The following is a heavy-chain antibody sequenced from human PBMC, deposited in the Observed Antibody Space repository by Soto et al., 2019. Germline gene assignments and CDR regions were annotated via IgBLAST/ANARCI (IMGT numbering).Heavy chain of an antibody. J-gene: IGHJ4*02. CDR2: IHYSGST. CDR3: ARGYCSGGSCSSHPFDY. CDR1: SGSISNSY. D-gene: IGHD2-15*01. Sequence: SDTLSLTCTVSSGSISNSYWSWIRQPPGKGLEWIGYIHYSGSTRYSPSLRSRVTISLDTSKNQFSLKLRFVTSADTAVYYCARGYCSGGSCSSHPFDYWGQGTPVTVSS. V-gene: IGHV4-59*01.